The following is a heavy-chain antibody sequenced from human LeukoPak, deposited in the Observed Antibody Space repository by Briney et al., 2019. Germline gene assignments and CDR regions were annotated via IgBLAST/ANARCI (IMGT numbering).Heavy chain of an antibody. CDR3: ARVWKGATNY. D-gene: IGHD1-26*01. Sequence: SETLSLTCAVYRGSFSGYYWSWIRQPPGKGLEWIGEINHSGSTNYNPSLKSRVTISVDTSKNQFSLKLSSVTAADTAVYYCARVWKGATNYWGQGTLVTVSS. CDR2: INHSGST. V-gene: IGHV4-34*01. J-gene: IGHJ4*02. CDR1: RGSFSGYY.